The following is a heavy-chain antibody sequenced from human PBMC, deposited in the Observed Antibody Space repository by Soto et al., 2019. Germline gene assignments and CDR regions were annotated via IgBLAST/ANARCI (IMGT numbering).Heavy chain of an antibody. Sequence: QVQLVESGGGVVQPGRSLRLSCAASGFTFSNNGMHWVRQAPGKGLEWVAAIWYDGINKYYADSVKGRFIISRDNSKNTVYLQMNSLRAEDTAVYYCARDRVQMVYGLDVWGEGTTVTVSS. J-gene: IGHJ6*04. CDR2: IWYDGINK. CDR3: ARDRVQMVYGLDV. V-gene: IGHV3-33*01. D-gene: IGHD2-8*01. CDR1: GFTFSNNG.